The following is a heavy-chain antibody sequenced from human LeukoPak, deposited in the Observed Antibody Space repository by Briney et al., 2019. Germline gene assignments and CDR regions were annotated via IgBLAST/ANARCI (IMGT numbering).Heavy chain of an antibody. CDR3: ARDQFPARALDP. V-gene: IGHV1-69*13. CDR2: IIPIFGTA. J-gene: IGHJ5*02. CDR1: GGTFSSYD. Sequence: SVKVSCKASGGTFSSYDISWVRQAPGQGLEWMGGIIPIFGTANYAQKFQGRVTITADESTSTAYMELSSLRSEDTAVYYCARDQFPARALDPWGQGTLVTVSS.